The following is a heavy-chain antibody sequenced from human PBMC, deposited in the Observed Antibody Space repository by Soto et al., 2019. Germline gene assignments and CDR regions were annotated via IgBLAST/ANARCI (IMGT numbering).Heavy chain of an antibody. V-gene: IGHV3-23*01. CDR3: AKAFSTLIYFDS. CDR2: IRGSGSNT. J-gene: IGHJ4*02. D-gene: IGHD2-2*01. CDR1: GFTFSAYA. Sequence: EVQLWESGGGLVQPGGSLGLSCAASGFTFSAYAMTWVRQSPGKGLEWVSTIRGSGSNTYYPDSVKGRFTISRDNPKNTLYLQMNSLAAEDTAIYYCAKAFSTLIYFDSWGQGTLVTVSS.